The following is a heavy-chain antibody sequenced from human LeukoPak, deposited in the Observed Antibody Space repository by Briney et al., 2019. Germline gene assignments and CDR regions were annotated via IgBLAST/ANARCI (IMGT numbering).Heavy chain of an antibody. V-gene: IGHV5-51*01. CDR2: IYPGDSDI. Sequence: GESLKISCKGSGYSFTSYWIAWVRQLPGKGLEWMGIIYPGDSDIKYSPSFQGQVTMSADKSISTAYLQWSSLKASDTAVYFCTRSGPAAVPDNWFDAWGQGTLVTVSS. J-gene: IGHJ5*02. D-gene: IGHD2-2*01. CDR1: GYSFTSYW. CDR3: TRSGPAAVPDNWFDA.